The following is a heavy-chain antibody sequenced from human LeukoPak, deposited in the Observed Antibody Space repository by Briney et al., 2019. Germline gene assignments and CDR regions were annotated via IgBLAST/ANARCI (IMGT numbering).Heavy chain of an antibody. Sequence: ASVKVSCKASGYTFTSYGISWVRQAPGQGLEWMGWISAYNGNTNYAQKLQGRVTMTTDTSTSTAYMELRSLRSDDTAVYYCARDCNSTSCYTGWFDPWGQGTLVTVSS. CDR3: ARDCNSTSCYTGWFDP. V-gene: IGHV1-18*01. CDR1: GYTFTSYG. J-gene: IGHJ5*02. CDR2: ISAYNGNT. D-gene: IGHD2-2*02.